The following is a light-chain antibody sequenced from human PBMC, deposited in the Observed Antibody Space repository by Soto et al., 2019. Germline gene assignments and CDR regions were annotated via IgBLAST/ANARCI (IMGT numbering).Light chain of an antibody. Sequence: EIVMTQSPAPLSVSPGERATLSCRASQSVASQTVPSNVAWYQQKPGQAPRLVIYGASSRATGVPARFSGSGSGTEFTLTISRLQSEDFAVYYCQQYDNWPQTFGQGTRVEI. CDR1: QTVPSN. CDR2: GAS. CDR3: QQYDNWPQT. J-gene: IGKJ1*01. V-gene: IGKV3-15*01.